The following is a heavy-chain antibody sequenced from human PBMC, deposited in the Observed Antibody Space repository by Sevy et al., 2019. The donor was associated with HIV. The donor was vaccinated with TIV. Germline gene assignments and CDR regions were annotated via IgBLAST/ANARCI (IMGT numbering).Heavy chain of an antibody. D-gene: IGHD6-13*01. CDR2: ISYDGSNK. CDR3: ARDGSEGAAAF. CDR1: GFTFSSYA. Sequence: GGSLRLPCAASGFTFSSYAMHWVRQAPGKGLEWVAVISYDGSNKYYADSVKGRFTISRDNSKNTLYLQMNSLRAEDTAVYYCARDGSEGAAAFWGQGTLVTVSS. J-gene: IGHJ4*02. V-gene: IGHV3-30-3*01.